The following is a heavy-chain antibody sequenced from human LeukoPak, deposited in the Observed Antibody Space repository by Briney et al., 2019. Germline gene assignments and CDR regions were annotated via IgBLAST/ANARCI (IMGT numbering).Heavy chain of an antibody. CDR2: ISYDGSNK. CDR1: GFTFSSYV. Sequence: GGSLRLSCAASGFTFSSYVMHWVRQAPGKGLEWVAVISYDGSNKYYADSVKGRFTISRDNSKNTLYLQMNSLRAEDTAVYYCAKDRGETGTFDYWGQGTLVTVSS. V-gene: IGHV3-30*18. D-gene: IGHD1-7*01. J-gene: IGHJ4*02. CDR3: AKDRGETGTFDY.